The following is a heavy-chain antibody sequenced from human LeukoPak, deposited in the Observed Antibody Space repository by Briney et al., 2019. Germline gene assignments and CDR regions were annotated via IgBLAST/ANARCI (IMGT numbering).Heavy chain of an antibody. V-gene: IGHV1-69*05. CDR3: ARVAPNRRYCSGGSCLNYFDY. Sequence: ASVKVSCKASGGTFSSYAISWVRQAPGQGLEWMGGIIPIFGTANYAQKFQGRVTMTTDTSTSTAYMELRSLRSDDTAVYYCARVAPNRRYCSGGSCLNYFDYWGQGTLVTVSS. CDR1: GGTFSSYA. CDR2: IIPIFGTA. D-gene: IGHD2-15*01. J-gene: IGHJ4*02.